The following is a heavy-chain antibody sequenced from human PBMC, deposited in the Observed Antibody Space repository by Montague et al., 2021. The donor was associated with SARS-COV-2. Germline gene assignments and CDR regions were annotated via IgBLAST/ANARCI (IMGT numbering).Heavy chain of an antibody. CDR2: ISGSGGST. D-gene: IGHD3-3*01. CDR1: GFTFSNYA. V-gene: IGHV3-23*01. Sequence: SLGLSCAASGFTFSNYAMNWVRQAPGKGLEWVSAISGSGGSTYYADSVKGRFTISRDNSKNTLYLQMNSLRAEDTAVYYCAKDRYYDFWSGYYFDYWGQGTLVTVSS. CDR3: AKDRYYDFWSGYYFDY. J-gene: IGHJ4*02.